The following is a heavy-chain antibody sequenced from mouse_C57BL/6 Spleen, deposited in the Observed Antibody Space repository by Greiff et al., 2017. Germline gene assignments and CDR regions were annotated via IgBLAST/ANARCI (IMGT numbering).Heavy chain of an antibody. CDR1: GYTFTSYW. Sequence: VQLQQPGAELVKPGASVKLSCKASGYTFTSYWMQWVKQRPGQGLEWIGEIDSSDSYTNYNQKFKGKATLTVDTSSSTAYMQLSSLTSEDSAVYYCARKGDDYDKYYAMDYWGQGTSVTVSS. CDR3: ARKGDDYDKYYAMDY. J-gene: IGHJ4*01. D-gene: IGHD2-4*01. CDR2: IDSSDSYT. V-gene: IGHV1-50*01.